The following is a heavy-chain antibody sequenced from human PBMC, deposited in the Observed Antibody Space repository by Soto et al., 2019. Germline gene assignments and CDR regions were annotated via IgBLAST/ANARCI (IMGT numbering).Heavy chain of an antibody. CDR1: GFTFSDYY. V-gene: IGHV3-11*01. CDR2: ISSSGSTI. CDR3: ARGYYDILTGYLFDY. J-gene: IGHJ4*02. D-gene: IGHD3-9*01. Sequence: GGSLRLSCAASGFTFSDYYMSWIRQAPGKGLEWVSYISSSGSTIYYADSVKGRFTISRDNTKNSLYLQMNSLRAEDTAVYYCARGYYDILTGYLFDYWGQGTLVTVSS.